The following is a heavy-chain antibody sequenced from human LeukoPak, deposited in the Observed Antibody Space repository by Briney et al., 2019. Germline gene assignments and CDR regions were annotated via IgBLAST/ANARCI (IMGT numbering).Heavy chain of an antibody. Sequence: ASVKVSCKASGYTFTGYYMHWVRQAPGQGFEWMGWINPNSGGTDYAQKFQGWVTMTRDTSISTAYMELSRLRSDDTAVYYCARDRDGDLDYWGQGTLVTVSS. J-gene: IGHJ4*02. V-gene: IGHV1-2*04. CDR1: GYTFTGYY. CDR3: ARDRDGDLDY. D-gene: IGHD4-17*01. CDR2: INPNSGGT.